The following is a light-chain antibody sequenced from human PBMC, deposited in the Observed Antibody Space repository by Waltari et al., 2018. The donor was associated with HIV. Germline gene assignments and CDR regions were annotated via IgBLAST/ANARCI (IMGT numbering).Light chain of an antibody. CDR1: SSNIGRDT. CDR2: NNN. Sequence: QSVLTQPPSASGTPGQRVTISCSGGSSNIGRDTVNWYQHLPGTAPKLLNYNNNRRPSGVPDRFSGSKSGTSASLAISGLQSEDEADYYCASWDGSLNGWVFGGGTKLTVL. J-gene: IGLJ3*02. CDR3: ASWDGSLNGWV. V-gene: IGLV1-44*01.